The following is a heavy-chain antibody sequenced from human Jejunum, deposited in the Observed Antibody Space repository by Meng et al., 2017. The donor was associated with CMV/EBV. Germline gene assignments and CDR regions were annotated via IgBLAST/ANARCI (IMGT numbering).Heavy chain of an antibody. D-gene: IGHD5-24*01. J-gene: IGHJ4*02. CDR1: GYTFTSYA. Sequence: QVPVGQSGSELKQPGAPVKDSCRPSGYTFTSYAINWVRQAPGQGPDWMGWIDPNTGNPTYDQGFTGRFVFSLDTSVSTAYLQINSLRADDTAVYYCARDSPLDGYSLLDYWGQGTLVTVSS. CDR2: IDPNTGNP. CDR3: ARDSPLDGYSLLDY. V-gene: IGHV7-4-1*02.